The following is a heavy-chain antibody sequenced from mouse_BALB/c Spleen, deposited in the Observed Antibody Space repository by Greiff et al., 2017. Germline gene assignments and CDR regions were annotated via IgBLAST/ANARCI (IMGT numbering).Heavy chain of an antibody. CDR1: GFSLSSYS. CDR3: ATRADYGSFAY. J-gene: IGHJ3*01. CDR2: IWGGGST. V-gene: IGHV2-6-4*01. D-gene: IGHD1-1*01. Sequence: VKLMESGPGLVAPSQSLSITCTVSGFSLSSYSVHWVRQPPGKGLEWLGMIWGGGSTDYNSALKSRLSISKDNSKSQVFLKMNSLQTDDTAMYYCATRADYGSFAYWGQGTLVTVSA.